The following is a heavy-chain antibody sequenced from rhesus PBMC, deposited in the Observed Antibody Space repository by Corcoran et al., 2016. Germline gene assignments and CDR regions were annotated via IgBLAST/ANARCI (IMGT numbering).Heavy chain of an antibody. CDR2: SYGSGRST. D-gene: IGHD6-31*01. CDR1: GGSISSSNW. CDR3: ARPWGIAAAGSDY. Sequence: QVQLQESGPAVVKPSETLSLTCAVSGGSISSSNWWSWIRHSQGKGPEWFVGSYGSGRSTEYNPSPTSRVTRSKDTSKNQFSLKLGCGTAADTAVYYCARPWGIAAAGSDYWGQGVLVTVSS. J-gene: IGHJ4*01. V-gene: IGHV4-93*01.